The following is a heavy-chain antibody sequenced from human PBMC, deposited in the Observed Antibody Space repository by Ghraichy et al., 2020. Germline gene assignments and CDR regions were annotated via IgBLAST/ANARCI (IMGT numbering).Heavy chain of an antibody. V-gene: IGHV1-18*01. CDR1: GYTFTSDG. J-gene: IGHJ4*02. Sequence: ASVKVSCKASGYTFTSDGVTWVRQAPGQGPEWMGWISPYNGDTNYAQILRGRVTMTTDTSTSTAYMELRSLISDDTAVYYCARGGMSSNSSPLEYWGQGTLVTVSS. D-gene: IGHD6-13*01. CDR3: ARGGMSSNSSPLEY. CDR2: ISPYNGDT.